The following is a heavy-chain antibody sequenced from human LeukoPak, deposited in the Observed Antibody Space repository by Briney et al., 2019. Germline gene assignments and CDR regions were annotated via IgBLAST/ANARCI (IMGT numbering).Heavy chain of an antibody. V-gene: IGHV1-46*01. CDR3: ARGYNSD. D-gene: IGHD5-24*01. J-gene: IGHJ1*01. Sequence: EASVKVSRKAVGYTFTNYYMHWVRQAPAQGLEWMGIINPSAGSTHYVQKFQGRVTMTSDTSTRTVYMYLRTLRYEDTAVCFFARGYNSDWG. CDR2: INPSAGST. CDR1: GYTFTNYY.